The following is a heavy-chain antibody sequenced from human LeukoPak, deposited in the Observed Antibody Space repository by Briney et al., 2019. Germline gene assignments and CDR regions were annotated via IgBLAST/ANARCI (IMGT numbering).Heavy chain of an antibody. CDR1: GGTFSSYA. Sequence: AASVKVSCKASGGTFSSYAISWVRQAPGQGLEWMGRIIPILGIANYAQKFQGRVTITADKSTSTAYMELSSLRSEDTAVYYCAKGLTHSSCYYFDDAFDIWGQRTNVPV. V-gene: IGHV1-69*04. CDR3: AKGLTHSSCYYFDDAFDI. D-gene: IGHD3-22*01. J-gene: IGHJ3*02. CDR2: IIPILGIA.